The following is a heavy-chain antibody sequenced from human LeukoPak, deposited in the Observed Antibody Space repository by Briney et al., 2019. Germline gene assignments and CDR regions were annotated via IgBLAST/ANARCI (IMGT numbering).Heavy chain of an antibody. CDR1: GGSISSSSYY. V-gene: IGHV4-39*01. J-gene: IGHJ4*02. Sequence: SETLSLTCTVSGGSISSSSYYWGWIRQPPGKGLEWIGSINYSGSTYYNPSLKGRVTISVDTSKNQFSLKLSSVTATDTTVYYCARHWCTSTSCYSFFDYWGREPWSPSPQ. CDR2: INYSGST. CDR3: ARHWCTSTSCYSFFDY. D-gene: IGHD2-2*01.